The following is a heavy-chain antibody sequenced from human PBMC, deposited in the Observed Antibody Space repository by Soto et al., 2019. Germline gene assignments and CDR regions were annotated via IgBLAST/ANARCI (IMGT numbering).Heavy chain of an antibody. D-gene: IGHD6-19*01. CDR1: GFTFSAYW. CDR3: ATAVRGSAWSY. CDR2: IKDVGSQT. J-gene: IGHJ4*02. V-gene: IGHV3-7*01. Sequence: EVKLEESGGGLVQTGGSLRLSCAVSGFTFSAYWMRWVRQSPGRGLEGVANIKDVGSQTYYVDSVRGRFTISRDNGQNSLYLHMNSLRAEDTAVYYCATAVRGSAWSYWGQGTLVTVSS.